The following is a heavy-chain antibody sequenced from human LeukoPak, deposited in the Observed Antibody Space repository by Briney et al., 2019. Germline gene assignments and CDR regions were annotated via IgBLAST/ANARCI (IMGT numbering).Heavy chain of an antibody. CDR3: TRDYPNFDL. J-gene: IGHJ2*01. CDR2: IKQDGSEK. CDR1: GSTFSTYW. Sequence: PGGSLRLSCAASGSTFSTYWMSWVRQAPGKGLEWVANIKQDGSEKYYVDSVKGRFTISRDNAKNSLFLQMTSLRAEDTALYYCTRDYPNFDLWGRGTLVTVSS. V-gene: IGHV3-7*01.